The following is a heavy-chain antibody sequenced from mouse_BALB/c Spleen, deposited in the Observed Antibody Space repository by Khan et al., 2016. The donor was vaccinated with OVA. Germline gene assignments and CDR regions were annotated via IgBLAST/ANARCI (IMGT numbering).Heavy chain of an antibody. D-gene: IGHD1-3*01. CDR1: GYSFTDYN. V-gene: IGHV1S135*01. CDR3: ALNYNVSAGFDY. Sequence: EVELVESGPELVKPGASVKVSCKASGYSFTDYNMYWVKQSHGKSLEWIGYIDPYNGGSNYSQKFRGKATLTVDKSSSTAFMHLNSLTSEDSAVYYCALNYNVSAGFDYWGQGTTLTVSS. CDR2: IDPYNGGS. J-gene: IGHJ2*01.